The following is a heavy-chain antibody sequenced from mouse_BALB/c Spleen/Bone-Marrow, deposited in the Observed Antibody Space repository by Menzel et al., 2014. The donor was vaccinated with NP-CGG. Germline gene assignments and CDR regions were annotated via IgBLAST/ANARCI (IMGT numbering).Heavy chain of an antibody. CDR3: AREWTARAVDY. D-gene: IGHD3-2*01. Sequence: VQLQESGAELVRPGTSVKVSCKASGYAFTNNLIEWVKQRPVQGLEWIGVINPGSGGANYNAKFKGKATLTADKSSSTAYMQLSSLTSDDSAVYFCAREWTARAVDYWGQGTTLTVSS. CDR1: GYAFTNNL. J-gene: IGHJ2*01. CDR2: INPGSGGA. V-gene: IGHV1-54*01.